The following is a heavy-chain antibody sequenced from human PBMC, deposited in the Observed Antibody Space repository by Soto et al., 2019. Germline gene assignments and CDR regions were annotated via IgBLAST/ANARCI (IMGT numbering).Heavy chain of an antibody. V-gene: IGHV1-69*04. D-gene: IGHD6-6*01. J-gene: IGHJ5*02. CDR3: ARDLAYSSSSKRKGFDP. Sequence: SVKVSCKASGGTFSSYTISWVRQAPGQGLEWMGRIIPILGIANYAQKFQGRVTITADKSTSTAYMELSSLRSEDTAVYYCARDLAYSSSSKRKGFDPWGQGTLVTVSS. CDR2: IIPILGIA. CDR1: GGTFSSYT.